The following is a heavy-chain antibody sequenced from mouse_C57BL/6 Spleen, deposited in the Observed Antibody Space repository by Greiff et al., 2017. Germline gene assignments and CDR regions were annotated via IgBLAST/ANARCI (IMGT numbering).Heavy chain of an antibody. CDR2: IYPRDGST. CDR1: GYTFTSYD. CDR3: ARGFGNYEFFDY. Sequence: QVQLQQSGPELVKPGASVKLSCKVSGYTFTSYDINWVKQRPGQGLEWIGRIYPRDGSTKYNEKFKGKATLTVDTSSSTAYMELHSLTSEDSAVYFCARGFGNYEFFDYWGQGTTLTVSS. V-gene: IGHV1-85*01. D-gene: IGHD2-1*01. J-gene: IGHJ2*01.